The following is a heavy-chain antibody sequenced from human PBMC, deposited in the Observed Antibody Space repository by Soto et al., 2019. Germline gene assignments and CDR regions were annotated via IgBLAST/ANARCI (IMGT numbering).Heavy chain of an antibody. V-gene: IGHV3-21*01. CDR2: ISPTSGAI. D-gene: IGHD1-1*01. CDR3: ARGSAHIQVQTFDY. Sequence: EVHLVESGGGLVKSGGSLRVSCTASGFTFSDYSMHWARQAPGKGLEWVSSISPTSGAIYYADSVKGRFTISRDNAKNSLFLQMNSLRAEDTAVYSCARGSAHIQVQTFDYWGQGTLVTVSS. J-gene: IGHJ4*02. CDR1: GFTFSDYS.